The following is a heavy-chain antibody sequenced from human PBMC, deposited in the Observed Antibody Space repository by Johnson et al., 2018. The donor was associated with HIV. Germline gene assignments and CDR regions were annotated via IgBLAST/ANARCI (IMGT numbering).Heavy chain of an antibody. D-gene: IGHD2-21*02. CDR1: GFTFSSYA. CDR2: ISYYGTNK. Sequence: VQLVESGGGVVQPGMSLRLSCAASGFTFSSYAIHWVRQAPGKGLEWVALISYYGTNKYYADSVKGRFTISRDNSKNTLYLQMNSLRAEDTAVYYCARAPRAFCDGDCYPNAFGIRGQGTMVTVSS. J-gene: IGHJ3*02. V-gene: IGHV3-30-3*01. CDR3: ARAPRAFCDGDCYPNAFGI.